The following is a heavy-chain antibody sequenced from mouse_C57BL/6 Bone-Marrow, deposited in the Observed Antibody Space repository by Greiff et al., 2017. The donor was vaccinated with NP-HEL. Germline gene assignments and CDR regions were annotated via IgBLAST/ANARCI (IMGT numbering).Heavy chain of an antibody. CDR1: GYTFTGYW. D-gene: IGHD1-1*01. V-gene: IGHV1-9*01. Sequence: VKLQQSGAELMKPGASVKLSCKATGYTFTGYWIEWVKQRPGHGLEWIGEILPGSGSTNYNEKFKGKATFTADTSSNTAYTQLSSLTTEDSAIYYCVPIYYYGSSYEDAMDYWGQGTSVTVSS. CDR3: VPIYYYGSSYEDAMDY. CDR2: ILPGSGST. J-gene: IGHJ4*01.